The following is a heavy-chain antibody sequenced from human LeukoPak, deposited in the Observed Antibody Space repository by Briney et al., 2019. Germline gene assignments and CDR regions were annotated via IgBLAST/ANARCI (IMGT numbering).Heavy chain of an antibody. Sequence: PGGSLRLSCAASGFSVRNYYMSWVRQVPGKGLEWVSVFYSDGSTYYAGSVKGRFTISRDNSKNTLYLQMNSLRPEDTAVYYCARGGGGVTAMNYWGQGTLVTVSS. CDR1: GFSVRNYY. V-gene: IGHV3-53*01. J-gene: IGHJ4*02. CDR2: FYSDGST. D-gene: IGHD2-21*02. CDR3: ARGGGGVTAMNY.